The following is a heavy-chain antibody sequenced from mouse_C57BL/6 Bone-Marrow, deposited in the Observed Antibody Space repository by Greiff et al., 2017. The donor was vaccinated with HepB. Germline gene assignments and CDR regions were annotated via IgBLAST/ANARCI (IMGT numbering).Heavy chain of an antibody. D-gene: IGHD1-1*01. V-gene: IGHV1-9*01. CDR2: ILPGSGST. J-gene: IGHJ4*01. CDR1: GYTFTGYW. CDR3: APTEDYGSSYAMDY. Sequence: VQLQQSGAELMKPGASVKLSCKATGYTFTGYWIEWVKQRPGHGLEWIGEILPGSGSTNYNEKFKGKATFTEDTSSTTAYMQLSSLTTEDSAILYCAPTEDYGSSYAMDYWGQGTSVTVSA.